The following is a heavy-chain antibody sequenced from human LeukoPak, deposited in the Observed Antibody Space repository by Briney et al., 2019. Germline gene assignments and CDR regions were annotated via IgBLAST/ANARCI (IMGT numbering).Heavy chain of an antibody. CDR3: ARVHWGNYYLNAFDI. V-gene: IGHV3-33*01. Sequence: GGSLRLSCAASGFTFSSYGMHWVRQAPGKGLEWVAVTWYDGSNKYYADSVKGRFTISRDNPKNTLYLQMNSLRVEDTAVYYCARVHWGNYYLNAFDIWGQGTMATVSS. CDR2: TWYDGSNK. J-gene: IGHJ3*02. D-gene: IGHD3-10*01. CDR1: GFTFSSYG.